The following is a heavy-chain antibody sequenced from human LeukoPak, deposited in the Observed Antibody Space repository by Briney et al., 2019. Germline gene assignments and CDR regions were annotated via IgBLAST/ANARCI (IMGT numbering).Heavy chain of an antibody. CDR1: AGSISGYY. D-gene: IGHD2/OR15-2a*01. Sequence: PSETLSLTCSVSAGSISGYYWSWIRQSPGKGLEWIGYIYHTGNTNYNPSLKSRVILSVDTSKSQFSLKLTSVTAADTAVYYCAGDIIGDDIWFDPWGQGTLVTVSS. J-gene: IGHJ5*02. CDR3: AGDIIGDDIWFDP. V-gene: IGHV4-59*01. CDR2: IYHTGNT.